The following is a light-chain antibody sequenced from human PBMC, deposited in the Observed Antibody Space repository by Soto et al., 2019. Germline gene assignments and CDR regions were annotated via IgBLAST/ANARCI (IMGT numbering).Light chain of an antibody. CDR2: GGS. V-gene: IGKV3-20*01. CDR3: QQYGSSPT. J-gene: IGKJ1*01. CDR1: QSVSRSH. Sequence: EIVLTQSPGTLSLSPGERTTLSCRASQSVSRSHLAWYQQKPGQAPRLLIYGGSSRATGIPVRFSGSGSETDFTLTISRLEPEDFAVYYCQQYGSSPTFGQGTKVDIK.